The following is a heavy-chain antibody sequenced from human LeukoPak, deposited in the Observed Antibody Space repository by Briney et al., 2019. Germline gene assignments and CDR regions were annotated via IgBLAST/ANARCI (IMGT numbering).Heavy chain of an antibody. J-gene: IGHJ4*02. CDR3: ARTRTYLDY. V-gene: IGHV4-59*01. CDR2: ISDTGTS. D-gene: IGHD1-7*01. Sequence: PSETLSLTCIVSGGSISGYYWSWIQQPPGRGLEWIGYISDTGTSIYNPSLKNRLSMLVDTSKNHFYLNLTSVTAADTAIYYCARTRTYLDYWGQGALVTVSS. CDR1: GGSISGYY.